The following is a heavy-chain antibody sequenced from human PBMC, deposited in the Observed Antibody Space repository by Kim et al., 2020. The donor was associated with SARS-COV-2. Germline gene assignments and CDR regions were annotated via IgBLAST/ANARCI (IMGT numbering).Heavy chain of an antibody. CDR3: ARLGSGSYRYFQH. Sequence: YNPSLKSRVTISVDTSKNQFSLKLSSVTAADTVVYYCARLGSGSYRYFQHWGQGTLVTVSS. J-gene: IGHJ1*01. D-gene: IGHD1-26*01. V-gene: IGHV4-39*07.